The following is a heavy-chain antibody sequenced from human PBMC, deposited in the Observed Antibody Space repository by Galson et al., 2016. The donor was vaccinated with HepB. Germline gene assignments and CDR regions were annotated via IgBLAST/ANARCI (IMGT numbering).Heavy chain of an antibody. CDR2: ISSSNTYI. D-gene: IGHD2-2*01. J-gene: IGHJ4*02. CDR3: AREPPYCSSTSCQIDY. Sequence: SLRLSCAASGLTFSNYSMNWVRQAPGKGLEWVSSISSSNTYIYYADSVKGRFTISRDNAKNSLYLQMSSLRVEDTAVYYCAREPPYCSSTSCQIDYWGQGTLVTVSS. V-gene: IGHV3-21*01. CDR1: GLTFSNYS.